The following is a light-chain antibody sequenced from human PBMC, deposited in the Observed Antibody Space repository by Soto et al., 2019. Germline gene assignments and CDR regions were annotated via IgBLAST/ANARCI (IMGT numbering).Light chain of an antibody. CDR3: QQYDVYST. J-gene: IGKJ1*01. CDR1: QSISGW. V-gene: IGKV1-5*03. CDR2: KAS. Sequence: EIHMPQSPSTLSASVLYRVIITCRASQSISGWLAWYQQKPGIAPKLLIYKASTLQDGVPPRFSGSGFGTEFTLTISSLQPDDCGLYYCQQYDVYSTFGQGTKVDI.